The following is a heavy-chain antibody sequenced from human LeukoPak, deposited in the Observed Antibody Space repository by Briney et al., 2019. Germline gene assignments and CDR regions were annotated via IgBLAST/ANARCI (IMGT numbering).Heavy chain of an antibody. CDR3: ATEMTSVVPDY. CDR1: GHTLSELT. D-gene: IGHD4-11*01. V-gene: IGHV1-24*01. J-gene: IGHJ4*02. Sequence: ASVKVSCKVSGHTLSELTMYWVRQAPGKGLEWMGGFDPENDERMYARNFWGRVTMTEDTSTDTAYMELSSLRSEDTAVYFCATEMTSVVPDYWGQGTLVTVSS. CDR2: FDPENDER.